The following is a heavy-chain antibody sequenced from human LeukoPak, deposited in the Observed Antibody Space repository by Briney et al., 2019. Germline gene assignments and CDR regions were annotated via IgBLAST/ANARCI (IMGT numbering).Heavy chain of an antibody. CDR1: GYTFSSDT. V-gene: IGHV3-23*01. J-gene: IGHJ4*02. Sequence: GGSLRLSCVASGYTFSSDTMTWVRQAPGKALEWVSSVTEGGGITSYADSVKGRFTISRDNSKNTLYLQMNSLRADDTATYYCAKGSSGNYYYWGQGTLVTVSS. CDR2: VTEGGGIT. D-gene: IGHD3-10*01. CDR3: AKGSSGNYYY.